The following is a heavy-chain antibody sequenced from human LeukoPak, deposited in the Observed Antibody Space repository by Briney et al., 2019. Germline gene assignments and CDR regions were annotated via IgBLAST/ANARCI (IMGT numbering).Heavy chain of an antibody. CDR2: ISGSGSTR. CDR1: GFIFSSYA. J-gene: IGHJ4*02. D-gene: IGHD3-10*01. Sequence: GGSLRLSCAASGFIFSSYALSWVHQAPGKGPEWVSTISGSGSTRHSADFVKGRFTISRDNSKNTLYLQMNSLRAEDTAVYYCAKELSTVRDYWGQGTLVTVSS. V-gene: IGHV3-23*01. CDR3: AKELSTVRDY.